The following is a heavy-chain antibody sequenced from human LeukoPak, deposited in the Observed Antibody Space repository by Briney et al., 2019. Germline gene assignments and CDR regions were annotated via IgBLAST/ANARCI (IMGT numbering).Heavy chain of an antibody. CDR3: ARGFWYRRGYYFDY. J-gene: IGHJ4*02. Sequence: GGSLRLSCAASGFTFSSYAMSWVRQAPGKGLEWVSAISGSGGSTYYADSVKGRFTISRDNVKNSLYLQMNSLRAEDTAVYYCARGFWYRRGYYFDYWGQGTLVTVSS. CDR1: GFTFSSYA. CDR2: ISGSGGST. V-gene: IGHV3-23*01. D-gene: IGHD6-13*01.